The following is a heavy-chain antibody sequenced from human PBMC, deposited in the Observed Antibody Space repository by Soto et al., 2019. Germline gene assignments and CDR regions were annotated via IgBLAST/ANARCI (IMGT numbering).Heavy chain of an antibody. J-gene: IGHJ5*02. CDR3: ARAAGLFVELFWFDP. CDR2: INPRGFVT. V-gene: IGHV1-46*01. CDR1: GYTFTSYN. Sequence: QVQLVQSGAEVKKPGASVKVSCKASGYTFTSYNIHWVRPAPGQGLEWVGLINPRGFVTTNAQMVRGRGTMIGDTTTSVVDMELTNLRSEDTAMYYCARAAGLFVELFWFDPWGQGTLVSVSS. D-gene: IGHD3-10*02.